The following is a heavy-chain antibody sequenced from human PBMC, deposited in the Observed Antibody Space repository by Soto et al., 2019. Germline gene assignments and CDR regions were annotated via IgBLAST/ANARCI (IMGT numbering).Heavy chain of an antibody. J-gene: IGHJ4*02. CDR1: GFTFSSYG. Sequence: QVQLVESGGGVVQPGRSLRLSCAASGFTFSSYGMHWVRQAPGKGLEWVAVISYDGSNKYYADSVKGRFTISRDNSKNTLYLQMNSLRAEDTAVYYCAKEPRYCTNGVCYPDYWGQGTLVTVSS. CDR2: ISYDGSNK. V-gene: IGHV3-30*18. D-gene: IGHD2-8*01. CDR3: AKEPRYCTNGVCYPDY.